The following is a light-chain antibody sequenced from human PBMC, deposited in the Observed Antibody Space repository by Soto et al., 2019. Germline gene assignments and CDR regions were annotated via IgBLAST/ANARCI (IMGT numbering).Light chain of an antibody. V-gene: IGKV4-1*01. Sequence: DIVMTQSPDSLAVSLGERATINCKSSQRILYSPNNKDHLAWYQQKPGQPPKLLIYVSSTRDSGVPDRFSGRGSWTAFTRTISSLQAEGVAAYYCDQYYSSPYTCRQGTRLEIK. J-gene: IGKJ2*01. CDR3: DQYYSSPYT. CDR1: QRILYSPNNKDH. CDR2: VSS.